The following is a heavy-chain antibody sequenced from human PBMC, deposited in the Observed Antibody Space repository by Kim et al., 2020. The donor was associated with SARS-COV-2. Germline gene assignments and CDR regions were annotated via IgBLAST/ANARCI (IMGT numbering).Heavy chain of an antibody. CDR2: ISYDGSNR. CDR1: GFTFSSYG. D-gene: IGHD6-13*01. J-gene: IGHJ4*02. CDR3: ASIALARAAAGPFEY. V-gene: IGHV3-33*05. Sequence: GGSLRLSCAASGFTFSSYGMHWVRQSPGKGLEWVAVISYDGSNRYYADSVKGRFTISRDNSKNMLYLQMNSLRAEDTAVYYCASIALARAAAGPFEYWGQGTLVTVSS.